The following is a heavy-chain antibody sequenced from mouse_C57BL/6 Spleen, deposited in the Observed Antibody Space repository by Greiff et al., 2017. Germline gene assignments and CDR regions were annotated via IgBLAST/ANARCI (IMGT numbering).Heavy chain of an antibody. D-gene: IGHD1-1*01. CDR1: GYTFTSYW. Sequence: QVQLQQPGAELVKPGASVKLSCKASGYTFTSYWMHWVKQRPGQGLEWIGMIHPNSGSTNYNEKFKSKTTLTVDKSSSTAYMQLSSLTSEDSAVYYWARPIDYGSSSAWFAYWGQGTLVTVSA. V-gene: IGHV1-64*01. J-gene: IGHJ3*01. CDR3: ARPIDYGSSSAWFAY. CDR2: IHPNSGST.